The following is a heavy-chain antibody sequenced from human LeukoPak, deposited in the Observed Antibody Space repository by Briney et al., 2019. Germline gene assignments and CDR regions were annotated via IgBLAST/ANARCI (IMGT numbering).Heavy chain of an antibody. D-gene: IGHD3-22*01. CDR3: ARTTYNNYYDSGWFDP. J-gene: IGHJ5*02. V-gene: IGHV4-38-2*01. CDR2: IYHSGST. CDR1: GYSISSGYY. Sequence: TSETLSLTXAVSGYSISSGYYWGWIRQPPGKGLESIGSIYHSGSTYYNPSLKSRITISVDTSKNQFSLKLSSVTAADTAVYYCARTTYNNYYDSGWFDPWGQGTLVTVSS.